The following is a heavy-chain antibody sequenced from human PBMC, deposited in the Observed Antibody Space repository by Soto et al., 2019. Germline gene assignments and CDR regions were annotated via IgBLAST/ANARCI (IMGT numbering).Heavy chain of an antibody. CDR3: ARDLNLGSFDY. CDR2: ISSSSSTI. V-gene: IGHV3-48*01. Sequence: GGSLRLCCAASGFTFSSYSMNWVRQAPGKGLEWVSYISSSSSTIYYADSVKGRFTISRDNAKNSLYLQMNSLRAEDTAVYYCARDLNLGSFDYWGQGTLVTAPQ. J-gene: IGHJ4*02. CDR1: GFTFSSYS.